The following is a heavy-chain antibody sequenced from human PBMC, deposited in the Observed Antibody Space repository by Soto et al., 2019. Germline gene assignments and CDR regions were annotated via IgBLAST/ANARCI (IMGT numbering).Heavy chain of an antibody. J-gene: IGHJ4*02. Sequence: ASVKVSCKASGFTFTSSAFQWVRQARGQRLEWIGWIAVGSGYTNYAQRFQDRVTLTRDMSTATTYMELSRLTSEDTAIYYCAADVTTWQQMVPSDYWGQGTLVTVSS. V-gene: IGHV1-58*01. CDR3: AADVTTWQQMVPSDY. CDR1: GFTFTSSA. CDR2: IAVGSGYT. D-gene: IGHD2-8*01.